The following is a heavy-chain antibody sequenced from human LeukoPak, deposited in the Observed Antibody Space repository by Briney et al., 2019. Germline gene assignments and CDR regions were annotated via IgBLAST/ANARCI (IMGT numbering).Heavy chain of an antibody. CDR2: IYYSGST. Sequence: SETLSLTCTVSGGSISTYYWSWIRQPLGKGLEWMGYIYYSGSTNYNPSLQSRVTISLDPSKNQFSLNLNSVTAADTAVYYCARATIYCGRDCYQGALDIWGQGTMVTVSS. D-gene: IGHD2-21*02. CDR3: ARATIYCGRDCYQGALDI. CDR1: GGSISTYY. V-gene: IGHV4-59*01. J-gene: IGHJ3*02.